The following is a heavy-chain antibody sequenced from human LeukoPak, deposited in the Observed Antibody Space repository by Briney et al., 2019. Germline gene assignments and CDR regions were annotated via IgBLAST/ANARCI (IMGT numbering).Heavy chain of an antibody. D-gene: IGHD3-22*01. J-gene: IGHJ4*02. V-gene: IGHV1-46*01. CDR2: INPSGGRT. CDR3: ARGGHVRVYDNSYYGHY. CDR1: GYTFTSYY. Sequence: ASVKVSCKASGYTFTSYYMYWVRQAPGQGLEWMGTINPSGGRTSYAQKFQGRVTMTRDMSTSTVYMELSSLRSEDTAVYYCARGGHVRVYDNSYYGHYWGQGTLVTVSS.